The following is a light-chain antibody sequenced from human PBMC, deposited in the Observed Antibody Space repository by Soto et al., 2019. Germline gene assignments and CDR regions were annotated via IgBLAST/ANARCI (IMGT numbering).Light chain of an antibody. J-gene: IGLJ1*01. V-gene: IGLV2-14*01. CDR2: EVS. CDR3: GSFASGSTLDV. Sequence: QSALTQPASVSGSPGQSITISCTGSSSDVGRYNYVSWYQHHPGKAPKLIIFEVSNRPSGVSNRFSGSKSGNTASLTISGLQAEDEADYHCGSFASGSTLDVFGTGTKVTVL. CDR1: SSDVGRYNY.